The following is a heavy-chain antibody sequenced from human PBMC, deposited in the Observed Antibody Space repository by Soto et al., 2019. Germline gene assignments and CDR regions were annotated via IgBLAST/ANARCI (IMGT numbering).Heavy chain of an antibody. CDR2: ISSSSSTI. J-gene: IGHJ6*03. V-gene: IGHV3-48*01. D-gene: IGHD2-2*03. CDR3: ARVGYCSSTSCNLGDMDV. CDR1: GFTFSSYS. Sequence: PGGSLRLSCAASGFTFSSYSMNWVRQAPGKGLEWVSYISSSSSTIYYADSVKGRFTISRDNAKNSLYLQMNSLRAEDTAVYYCARVGYCSSTSCNLGDMDVWGKGTTVTVSS.